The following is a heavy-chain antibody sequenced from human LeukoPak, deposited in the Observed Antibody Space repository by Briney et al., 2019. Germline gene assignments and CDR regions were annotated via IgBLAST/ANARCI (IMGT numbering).Heavy chain of an antibody. J-gene: IGHJ5*02. CDR3: ARDFSGEWEQLTGWWFDP. D-gene: IGHD1-26*01. Sequence: ASVKVSCKASGYTFGTHWMHWVRQAPGQGLEWMGIINPSGDVRLYARKFQGRVTVTRDMSTRTVYMELSDLRPEDTAEYYCARDFSGEWEQLTGWWFDPWGQGTLVIVSS. V-gene: IGHV1-46*01. CDR2: INPSGDVR. CDR1: GYTFGTHW.